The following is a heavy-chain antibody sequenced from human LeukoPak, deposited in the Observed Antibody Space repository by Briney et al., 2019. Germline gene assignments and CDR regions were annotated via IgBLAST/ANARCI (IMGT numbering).Heavy chain of an antibody. CDR2: INPNSGGT. J-gene: IGHJ4*02. CDR3: AGDSGGLPGGDY. D-gene: IGHD2-2*01. CDR1: GYTFTGYY. V-gene: IGHV1-2*02. Sequence: ASVKVSCKASGYTFTGYYMHWVRQAPGQGLEWMGWINPNSGGTNYAQKFQGRVTMTRDTSISTAYMELSRLRSDDTAVYYCAGDSGGLPGGDYWGQGTLVTVSS.